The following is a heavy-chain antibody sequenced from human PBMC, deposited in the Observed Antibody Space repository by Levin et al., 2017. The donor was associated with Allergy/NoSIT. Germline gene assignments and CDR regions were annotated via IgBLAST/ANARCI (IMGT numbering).Heavy chain of an antibody. D-gene: IGHD3-22*01. J-gene: IGHJ3*02. CDR1: GGTFSSYA. CDR3: ASGSYYDSSGHPFDAFDS. CDR2: IIPIFGTA. V-gene: IGHV1-69*13. Sequence: SVKVSCKASGGTFSSYAISWVRQAPGQGLEWMGGIIPIFGTANYAQKFQGRVTITADESTSTAYMELSSLRSEDTAVYYCASGSYYDSSGHPFDAFDSWGQGTMVTVSS.